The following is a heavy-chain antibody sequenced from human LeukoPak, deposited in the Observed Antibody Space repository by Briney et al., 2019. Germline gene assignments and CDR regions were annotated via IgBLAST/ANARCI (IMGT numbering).Heavy chain of an antibody. V-gene: IGHV3-7*01. D-gene: IGHD6-19*01. CDR1: GFTFSSYW. CDR2: IKQDGSEK. J-gene: IGHJ4*02. CDR3: ARDRGAVAPDY. Sequence: PGGSLRLSCAASGFTFSSYWMSWALQAPGKGLEWVANIKQDGSEKYYVDSVKGRFTISRDNAKNSLYLQMNSLRAEDTAVYYCARDRGAVAPDYWGQGTLVTVSS.